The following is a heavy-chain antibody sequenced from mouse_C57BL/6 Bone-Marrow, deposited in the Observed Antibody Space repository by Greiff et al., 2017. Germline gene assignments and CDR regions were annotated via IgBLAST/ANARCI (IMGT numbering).Heavy chain of an antibody. Sequence: EVHLVESGGDLVKPGGSLKLSCAASGFTFSSYGMSWVRQTPDKRLEWVATISSGGSYTYYPDSVKGRFTISRDNAKNTLYLQMSSLKSEDTAMYYCARYSNYFDYWGQGTTLTVSS. CDR2: ISSGGSYT. D-gene: IGHD2-5*01. V-gene: IGHV5-6*01. CDR3: ARYSNYFDY. J-gene: IGHJ2*01. CDR1: GFTFSSYG.